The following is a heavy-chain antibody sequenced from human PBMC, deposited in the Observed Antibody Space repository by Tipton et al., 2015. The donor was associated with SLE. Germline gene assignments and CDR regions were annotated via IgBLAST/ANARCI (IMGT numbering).Heavy chain of an antibody. J-gene: IGHJ3*02. CDR3: AREGLRSYEI. D-gene: IGHD5-24*01. Sequence: GLVKPSGTLSLTCAVSGDSINDYYWSWIRQPPGKGLEWIANIYYSGGTNYNPSLQSRVTISLDTSKNQFSLKLSSVTAADTAVYYCAREGLRSYEIWGQGTMVTVSS. CDR1: GDSINDYY. V-gene: IGHV4-59*01. CDR2: IYYSGGT.